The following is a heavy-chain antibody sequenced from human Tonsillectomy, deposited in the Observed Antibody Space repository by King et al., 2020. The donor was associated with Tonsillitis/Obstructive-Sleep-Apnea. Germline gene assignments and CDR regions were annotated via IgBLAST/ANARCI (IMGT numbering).Heavy chain of an antibody. CDR2: ISWNSGSI. J-gene: IGHJ4*02. CDR3: AKGGATPPNIGSYPADY. V-gene: IGHV3-9*01. Sequence: QLVQSGGGLVQPGRSLRLSCAASGFTFDDYAMHWVRQAPGKGLEWVSGISWNSGSIGYADSVKGRFTISRDNAKNSLYLQMNRLRAEETALYYCAKGGATPPNIGSYPADYWGQGTLVTVSS. CDR1: GFTFDDYA. D-gene: IGHD1-26*01.